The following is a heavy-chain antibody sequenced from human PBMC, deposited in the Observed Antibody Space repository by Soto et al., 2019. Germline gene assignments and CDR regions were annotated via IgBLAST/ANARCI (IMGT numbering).Heavy chain of an antibody. CDR3: ARDRISSGYYNWFDP. Sequence: SETLSLTCTVSGGSISSGGYYWSWIRQHPGKGLEWIGYIYYSGSTYYNPSLKSRVTISVDTSKNQFSLKLSSVTAADTAVYYCARDRISSGYYNWFDPWGQGTLVTVSS. J-gene: IGHJ5*02. CDR1: GGSISSGGYY. CDR2: IYYSGST. V-gene: IGHV4-31*03. D-gene: IGHD5-12*01.